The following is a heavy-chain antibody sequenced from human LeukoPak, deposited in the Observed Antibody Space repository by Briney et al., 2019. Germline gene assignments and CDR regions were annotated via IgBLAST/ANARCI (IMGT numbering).Heavy chain of an antibody. Sequence: GGSLRLSCTGSGFTFGDYAVSWVRQAPGKGLEWVASINQDGSEKYYVDSVKGRFTISRDNTKNSLYLQMNSLRAEDTAVYYCASSSTGFFDYWGQGTLVIVSS. CDR3: ASSSTGFFDY. D-gene: IGHD5/OR15-5a*01. J-gene: IGHJ4*02. V-gene: IGHV3-7*05. CDR2: INQDGSEK. CDR1: GFTFGDYA.